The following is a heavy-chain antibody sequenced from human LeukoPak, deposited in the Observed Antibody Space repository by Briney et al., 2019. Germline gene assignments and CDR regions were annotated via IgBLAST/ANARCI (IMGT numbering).Heavy chain of an antibody. D-gene: IGHD2-8*01. CDR3: ARGGYCTNGVCYLDY. V-gene: IGHV1-2*02. CDR2: INPNSGGT. J-gene: IGHJ4*02. CDR1: GYTFTKNG. Sequence: ASVKVSCKASGYTFTKNGISWVRQAPGQGLEWMGWINPNSGGTNYAQKFQGRVTMTRDTSISTAYMELSRLRSDDTAVYYCARGGYCTNGVCYLDYWGQGTLVTVSS.